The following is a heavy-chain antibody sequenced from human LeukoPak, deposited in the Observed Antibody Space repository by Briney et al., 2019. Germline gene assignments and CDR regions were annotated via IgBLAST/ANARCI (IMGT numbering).Heavy chain of an antibody. V-gene: IGHV3-66*01. J-gene: IGHJ4*02. CDR2: IYSGGST. D-gene: IGHD4-17*01. CDR3: ASTFYGDSPPY. CDR1: GFTVSSNY. Sequence: GGSLRLSCAASGFTVSSNYMSWVRQAPGKGLEWVSVIYSGGSTYYADSVKGRFTISRDYSKNTLYLQMNSLRAEDTAVYYCASTFYGDSPPYWGQGTLVTVSS.